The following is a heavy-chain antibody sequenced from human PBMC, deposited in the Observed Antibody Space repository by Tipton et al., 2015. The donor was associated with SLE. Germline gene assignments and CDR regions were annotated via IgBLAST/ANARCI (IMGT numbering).Heavy chain of an antibody. CDR1: GFTVSSNY. V-gene: IGHV3-53*01. Sequence: SLRLSCAASGFTVSSNYMSWVRQAPGKGLEWVSVIYSGGSTYYADSVKGRFTISRDNAKNSLYLQMNSLRAEDTAVYYCARGITMVQGVIGYWGQGTLVTVSS. CDR2: IYSGGST. CDR3: ARGITMVQGVIGY. D-gene: IGHD3-10*01. J-gene: IGHJ4*02.